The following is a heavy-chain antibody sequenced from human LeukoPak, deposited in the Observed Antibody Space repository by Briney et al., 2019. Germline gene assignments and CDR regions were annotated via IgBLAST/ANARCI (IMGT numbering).Heavy chain of an antibody. J-gene: IGHJ4*02. Sequence: ASVKVSCKASGYTFTSYGISWVRQAPGQGLEWMGWISAYNGNTNYAQKLQGRVTMTTDTSTSTAYMELRSLRSDDTAVYYCARDIYRGYCSGGSCYENFGYWGQGTLVTVSS. CDR2: ISAYNGNT. CDR3: ARDIYRGYCSGGSCYENFGY. V-gene: IGHV1-18*01. CDR1: GYTFTSYG. D-gene: IGHD2-15*01.